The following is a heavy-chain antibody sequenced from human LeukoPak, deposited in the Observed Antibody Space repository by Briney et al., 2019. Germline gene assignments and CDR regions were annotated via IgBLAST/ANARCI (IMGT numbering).Heavy chain of an antibody. CDR2: IKRDGSEK. Sequence: PGGSLRLSCVASGFTFSRHWMSWVRQAPGKGLEWVANIKRDGSEKNYADSVKGRFTISRDNSKNSLYLQMNSLRAEDTALYYCARAPYSSGWYGFVDYWGQGTLVTV. V-gene: IGHV3-7*03. CDR3: ARAPYSSGWYGFVDY. D-gene: IGHD6-19*01. J-gene: IGHJ4*02. CDR1: GFTFSRHW.